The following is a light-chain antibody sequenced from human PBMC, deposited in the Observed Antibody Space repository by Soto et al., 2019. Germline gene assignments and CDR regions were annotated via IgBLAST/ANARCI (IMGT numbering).Light chain of an antibody. CDR1: SSNIGSNT. V-gene: IGLV1-44*01. Sequence: QSVVTQPPSVSGSPGQRVTISCSGSSSNIGSNTVNWYQQHPGTTPKHLIYAKNKRPSGVYDRFSGAKTGTYAAPAISGRQSEDEAAYYCSPWDARLKGCVFGGGTQLTVL. J-gene: IGLJ7*01. CDR3: SPWDARLKGCV. CDR2: AKN.